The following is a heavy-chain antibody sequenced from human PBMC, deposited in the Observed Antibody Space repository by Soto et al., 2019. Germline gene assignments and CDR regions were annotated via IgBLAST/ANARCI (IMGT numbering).Heavy chain of an antibody. D-gene: IGHD3-3*01. J-gene: IGHJ5*02. V-gene: IGHV1-3*04. CDR1: GYTFTNYA. CDR3: ARDLPGTGYYTS. CDR2: INTANGDT. Sequence: EASVKVSCKTSGYTFTNYAIHWVRQAPGQRLEWMGWINTANGDTTYSQRFQDRVTITRDTSAKTAYMELTSLRSEDTAVYYCARDLPGTGYYTSWGQGTLVTVSS.